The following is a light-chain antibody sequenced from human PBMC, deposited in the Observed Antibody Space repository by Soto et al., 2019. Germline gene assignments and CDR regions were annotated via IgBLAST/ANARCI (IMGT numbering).Light chain of an antibody. V-gene: IGKV3-20*01. CDR3: QHYGSTPWS. CDR1: QTLSNSF. Sequence: EIVLTQSPGTLSLSPGERATLSCRASQTLSNSFIAWYQQKPGQAPRLLIYGASTRATDIPDRISGSGSGTDFTLTVSGLEPEDFAVYYCQHYGSTPWSFGQGTKVDIK. CDR2: GAS. J-gene: IGKJ1*01.